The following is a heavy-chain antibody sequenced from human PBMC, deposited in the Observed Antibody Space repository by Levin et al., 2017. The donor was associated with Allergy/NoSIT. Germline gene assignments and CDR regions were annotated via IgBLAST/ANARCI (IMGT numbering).Heavy chain of an antibody. Sequence: SCAASGFTFSRYDIHWLRQRSGRGLEWVSAIGTSNDTYYAVSVKGRFTISREDAKNSLSLQMNSLRVGDTAVYYCARGPWFDPWGQGTLVTVSS. CDR1: GFTFSRYD. J-gene: IGHJ5*02. V-gene: IGHV3-13*01. CDR3: ARGPWFDP. CDR2: IGTSNDT.